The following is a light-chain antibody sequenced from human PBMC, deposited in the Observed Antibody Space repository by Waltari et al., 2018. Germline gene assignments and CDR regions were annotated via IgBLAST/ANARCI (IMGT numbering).Light chain of an antibody. CDR1: QSINSY. J-gene: IGKJ2*01. V-gene: IGKV1-39*01. Sequence: DIQMTQSPSSLSASVGDRVTITCRASQSINSYLNWYQQKPGKAPDLLIFGASRLQSGVPSRFTGSGSGTDFSLTISSLQPEDFATYYCQQSYSSPRTFGQGTKLEMK. CDR3: QQSYSSPRT. CDR2: GAS.